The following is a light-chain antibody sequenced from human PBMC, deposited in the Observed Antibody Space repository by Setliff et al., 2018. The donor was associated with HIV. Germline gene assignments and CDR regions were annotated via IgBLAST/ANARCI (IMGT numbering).Light chain of an antibody. J-gene: IGLJ1*01. CDR1: NIRSKS. CDR2: EDS. CDR3: QVWDSSSDHHYV. V-gene: IGLV3-21*03. Sequence: SYELTQPPSVSVAPGKTARMTCEGNNIRSKSVHWYQQKPGQAPVLVVYEDSDRPSGIPERISGSKSGNTATLSISRVEAGDEADYYCQVWDSSSDHHYVFGTGTKV.